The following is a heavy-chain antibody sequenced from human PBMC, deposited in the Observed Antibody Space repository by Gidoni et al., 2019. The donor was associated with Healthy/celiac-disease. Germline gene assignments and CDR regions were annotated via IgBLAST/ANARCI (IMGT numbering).Heavy chain of an antibody. CDR1: GGSISSSSYY. Sequence: QLQLQESGPGLVKPSETLSLTCTVSGGSISSSSYYWGWIRQPPGKGLEWIGSIYYSGSTYYNPSLKSRVTISVDTSKNQFSLKLSSVTAADTAVYYCARRTYYYDSSGYYRPYYFDYWGQGTLVTVSS. V-gene: IGHV4-39*01. CDR2: IYYSGST. CDR3: ARRTYYYDSSGYYRPYYFDY. J-gene: IGHJ4*02. D-gene: IGHD3-22*01.